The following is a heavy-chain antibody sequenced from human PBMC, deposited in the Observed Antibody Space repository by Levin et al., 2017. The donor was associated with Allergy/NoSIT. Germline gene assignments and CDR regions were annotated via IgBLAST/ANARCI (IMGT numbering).Heavy chain of an antibody. CDR1: GFNFSTYV. D-gene: IGHD6-25*01. V-gene: IGHV3-30*09. CDR2: MSDDGTTK. Sequence: GESLKISCAASGFNFSTYVFHWVRQAPGKGLEWVAVMSDDGTTKYYADSVKGRFAISRENSKNTVYLHMNSLRIDDSAVYYCTRLDYWGRGTLVAVSS. J-gene: IGHJ4*02. CDR3: TRLDY.